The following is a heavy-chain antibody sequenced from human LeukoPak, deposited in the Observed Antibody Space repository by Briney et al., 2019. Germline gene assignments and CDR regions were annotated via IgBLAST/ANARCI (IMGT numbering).Heavy chain of an antibody. CDR3: ARWAGSCTANNCYMPLDY. V-gene: IGHV1-69*13. J-gene: IGHJ4*02. CDR1: GGTFSTYS. D-gene: IGHD1-1*01. CDR2: IIPMFGSP. Sequence: SVKVSCKASGGTFSTYSINWVRQAPGQGLEWMGGIIPMFGSPNYAQKFQGRVTITADASTSTAYMELRSLTSGDTAVYFCARWAGSCTANNCYMPLDYWSQGTLVTVSS.